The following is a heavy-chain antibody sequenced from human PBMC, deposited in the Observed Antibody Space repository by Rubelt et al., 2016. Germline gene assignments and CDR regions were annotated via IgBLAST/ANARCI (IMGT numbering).Heavy chain of an antibody. D-gene: IGHD1-7*01. CDR2: ISDTGRNT. CDR3: AKPNWNYQADWFHS. V-gene: IGHV3-23*01. CDR1: GFTFSTYA. J-gene: IGHJ5*01. Sequence: EVQLLESGGGLVQPGGSLRLSCAASGFTFSTYAMSWVRQAQGKGREWVSSISDTGRNTYVADSVKGRFTISRDNSKNKQYLQMNSLRAEDTAVYYCAKPNWNYQADWFHSWGQGTLVTVSS.